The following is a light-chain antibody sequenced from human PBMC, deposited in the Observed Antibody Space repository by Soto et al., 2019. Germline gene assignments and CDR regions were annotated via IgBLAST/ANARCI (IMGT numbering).Light chain of an antibody. CDR2: DVT. J-gene: IGLJ1*01. CDR1: SNDVGGYNY. V-gene: IGLV2-14*03. Sequence: QSALTQPASVSGSAGQSITISCTGTSNDVGGYNYVSWYQQHPGKAPKLIIYDVTIRPSGVSNRFSGSKSGNTASLAISGLRAEDEADYHCSSYSGGSTLYVFGTGTKVTAL. CDR3: SSYSGGSTLYV.